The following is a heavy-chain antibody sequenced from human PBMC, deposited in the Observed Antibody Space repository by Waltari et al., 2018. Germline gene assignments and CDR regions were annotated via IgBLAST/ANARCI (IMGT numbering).Heavy chain of an antibody. CDR1: GYTFTSYD. Sequence: QVQLVQSGAEVKKPGASVKVSCKASGYTFTSYDINWVRQATGQGLEWMGWVNPNRVNTGYAQKYQVRVTMTRNTSISTAYMELSSLRSEDTAVYYCARGPVAAADSYYYYGMDVWGQGTTVTVSS. J-gene: IGHJ6*02. D-gene: IGHD6-13*01. V-gene: IGHV1-8*01. CDR3: ARGPVAAADSYYYYGMDV. CDR2: VNPNRVNT.